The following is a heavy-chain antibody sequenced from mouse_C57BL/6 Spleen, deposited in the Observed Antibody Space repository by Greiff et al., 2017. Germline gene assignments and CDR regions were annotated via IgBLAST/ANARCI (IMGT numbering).Heavy chain of an antibody. Sequence: QVQLQQPGAELVKPGASVKVSCKASGYTFTSYWMHWVKQRPGQGLEWIGRIHPSDSDTNYNQKFKGKATLTVDKSSSTAYMQLSSLTSEDSAVYYCASNWGFIIPFAYWGQGTLVTVSA. CDR3: ASNWGFIIPFAY. CDR1: GYTFTSYW. V-gene: IGHV1-74*01. D-gene: IGHD1-1*01. CDR2: IHPSDSDT. J-gene: IGHJ3*01.